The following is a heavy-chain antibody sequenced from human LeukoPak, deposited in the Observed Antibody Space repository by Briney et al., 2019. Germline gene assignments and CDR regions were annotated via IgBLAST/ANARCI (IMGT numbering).Heavy chain of an antibody. CDR3: AREALVPDY. D-gene: IGHD1-26*01. V-gene: IGHV3-11*01. Sequence: PGGSLILSCEASGFTFTDYYMSWIRQAPGAGLEWISYISTSGSITLYADSVKGRFTISRDNAKNSLYLQMNSLRAEDTAVYYCAREALVPDYWGQGTPVTVSS. CDR2: ISTSGSIT. CDR1: GFTFTDYY. J-gene: IGHJ4*02.